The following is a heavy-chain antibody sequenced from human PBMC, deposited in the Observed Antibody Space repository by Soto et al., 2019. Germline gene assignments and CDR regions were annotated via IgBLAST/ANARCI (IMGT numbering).Heavy chain of an antibody. CDR1: GFSFSSYA. D-gene: IGHD2-21*02. V-gene: IGHV3-23*01. CDR3: AKEYCGADCALDF. CDR2: ISDGGGST. Sequence: PGESLKISCAASGFSFSSYAMSWVRQAPGKGLEWVSSISDGGGSTNYADSVRGRFTIARDRSKNTLYLHMISLRAEDTAVYYCAKEYCGADCALDFWAQGALLTLSS. J-gene: IGHJ4*02.